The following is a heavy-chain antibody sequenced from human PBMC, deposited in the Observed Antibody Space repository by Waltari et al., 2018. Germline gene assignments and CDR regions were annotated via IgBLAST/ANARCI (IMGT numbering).Heavy chain of an antibody. D-gene: IGHD1-26*01. CDR3: AGEGYSGYDYYMDV. V-gene: IGHV3-21*01. J-gene: IGHJ6*03. CDR1: GFTFSSYS. CDR2: ISSSSSYI. Sequence: EVQLVESGGGLVKPGGSLRLSCAASGFTFSSYSMNWVRQAPGKGLEWVSSISSSSSYIYYADSVKGRFTISRDNAKNSLYLQMNSLRAEDTAVYYCAGEGYSGYDYYMDVWGKGTTVTVSS.